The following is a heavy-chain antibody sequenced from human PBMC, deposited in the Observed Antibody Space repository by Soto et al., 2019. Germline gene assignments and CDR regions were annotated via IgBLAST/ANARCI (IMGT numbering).Heavy chain of an antibody. CDR3: ARVRGPTVTPYYFDY. D-gene: IGHD4-17*01. Sequence: SETLSLTCTVSGGSISSYYWSWIRQPPGKGLEWIGYIYYSGSTNYNPSLKSRVTISVDTSKNQFSLKLSSVTAADTAVYYCARVRGPTVTPYYFDYWGQGTLATVSS. CDR1: GGSISSYY. CDR2: IYYSGST. J-gene: IGHJ4*02. V-gene: IGHV4-59*08.